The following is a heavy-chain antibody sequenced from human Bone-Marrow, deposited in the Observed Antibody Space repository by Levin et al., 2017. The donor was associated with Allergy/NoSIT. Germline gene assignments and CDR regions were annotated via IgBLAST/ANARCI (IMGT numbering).Heavy chain of an antibody. CDR1: GGSFSCCT. V-gene: IGHV1-69*01. Sequence: KISCKASGGSFSCCTFHWVRQAPGQGLQWLGGFTPILGTAKYAQMFQDRVSITADESTSTAFMELSSLTYEDTAVYYCARGRDDPELVAAPGDYFDYWGPGTLVTVSS. CDR3: ARGRDDPELVAAPGDYFDY. J-gene: IGHJ4*01. D-gene: IGHD6-13*01. CDR2: FTPILGTA.